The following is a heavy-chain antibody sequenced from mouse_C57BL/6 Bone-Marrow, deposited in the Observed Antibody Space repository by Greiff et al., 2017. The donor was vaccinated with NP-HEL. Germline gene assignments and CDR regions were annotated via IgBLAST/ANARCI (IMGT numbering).Heavy chain of an antibody. J-gene: IGHJ2*01. CDR2: IRSKSNNYAT. CDR1: GFSFNTYA. CDR3: VRQRTYFDY. V-gene: IGHV10-1*01. Sequence: GGGLVQPKGSLKLSCAASGFSFNTYAMNWVRQAPGKGLEWVARIRSKSNNYATYYAHSVKDRFTISRDDSESMLYLQMNNLKTEDTAMYYCVRQRTYFDYWGQGTTLTVSS.